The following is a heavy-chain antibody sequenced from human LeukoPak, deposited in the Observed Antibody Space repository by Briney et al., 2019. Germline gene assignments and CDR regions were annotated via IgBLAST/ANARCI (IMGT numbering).Heavy chain of an antibody. D-gene: IGHD6-6*01. CDR3: AREYSSSSGRLYDY. CDR2: IAPNSGGT. V-gene: IGHV1-2*02. Sequence: ASVKVSCKASGYTFTGYHMHWVRQAPGQGLEWMGWIAPNSGGTNYAQKFQGRVTMARDTSISTAYMEVSRLRSDDTAVYYCAREYSSSSGRLYDYWGQGTLVTVSS. J-gene: IGHJ4*02. CDR1: GYTFTGYH.